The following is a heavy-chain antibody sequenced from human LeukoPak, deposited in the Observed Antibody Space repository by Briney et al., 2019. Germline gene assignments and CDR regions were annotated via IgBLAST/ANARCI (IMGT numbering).Heavy chain of an antibody. CDR1: GFTFSSYW. J-gene: IGHJ4*02. CDR2: IKQDGSEK. D-gene: IGHD3-22*01. V-gene: IGHV3-7*01. CDR3: ARRGYYYDSSGYYLGGFDY. Sequence: PGGSLRLSCAASGFTFSSYWMSWVRQAPGKGLEWVANIKQDGSEKYYVDSVKGRFTIPRDNAKNSLYLQMNSLRAEDTAVYYCARRGYYYDSSGYYLGGFDYWGQGTLVTVSS.